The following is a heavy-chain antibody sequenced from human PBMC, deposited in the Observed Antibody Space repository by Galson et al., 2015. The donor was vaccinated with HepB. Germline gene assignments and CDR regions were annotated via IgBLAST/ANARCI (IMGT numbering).Heavy chain of an antibody. CDR2: IYSGGST. CDR1: GFTVSSNY. CDR3: ARDGAAALQENYYYGMDV. J-gene: IGHJ6*02. D-gene: IGHD6-13*01. Sequence: SLRLSCAASGFTVSSNYMSWVRQAPGKGLEWVSVIYSGGSTYYADSVKGRFTISRDNSKNTLYLQMNSLRAEDTAVYYCARDGAAALQENYYYGMDVWGQGTTVTVSS. V-gene: IGHV3-53*01.